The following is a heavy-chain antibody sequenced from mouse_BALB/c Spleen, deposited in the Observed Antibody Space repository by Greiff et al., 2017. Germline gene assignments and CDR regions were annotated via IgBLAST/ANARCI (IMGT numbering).Heavy chain of an antibody. D-gene: IGHD2-4*01. CDR1: GYTFTDYE. Sequence: QVQLQQSGAELVRPGASVTLSCKASGYTFTDYEMHWVKQTPVHGLEWIGAIDPETGGTAYKQKFKGKATLTADKSSSTAYMELRSLTSEDSAVYYCTTYDDDFDYWGQGTTLTVSS. CDR3: TTYDDDFDY. CDR2: IDPETGGT. V-gene: IGHV1-15*01. J-gene: IGHJ2*01.